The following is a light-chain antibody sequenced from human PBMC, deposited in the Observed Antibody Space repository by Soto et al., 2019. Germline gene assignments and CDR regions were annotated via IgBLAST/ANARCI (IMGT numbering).Light chain of an antibody. CDR3: QQYNKWPLT. J-gene: IGKJ3*01. CDR2: SAY. V-gene: IGKV3-15*01. CDR1: QSVNNN. Sequence: EIVMTQSPVTLSVSPGARATLPYTASQSVNNNVAWYQQQTGHTPRLLIYSAYIGATGTPARFSGSGSGSDFTLTISTLQSEDFAGYYCQQYNKWPLTFGPGTKVD.